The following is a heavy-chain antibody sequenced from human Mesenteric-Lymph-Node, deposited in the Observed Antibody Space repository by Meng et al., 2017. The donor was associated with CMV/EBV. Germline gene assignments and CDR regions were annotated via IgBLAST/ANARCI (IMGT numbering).Heavy chain of an antibody. V-gene: IGHV3-11*04. J-gene: IGHJ6*02. CDR2: ITSSGSTK. D-gene: IGHD3-3*01. CDR3: ARDRSYYDFWSGFGGGMDV. Sequence: GESLKISCAASGFTFSDCYMSWIRQAPGKGLEWVSYITSSGSTKYYADSVKGRFTISRDNAKNSLYLQMTSLRAEDTAVYYCARDRSYYDFWSGFGGGMDVWGQGTTVTVSS. CDR1: GFTFSDCY.